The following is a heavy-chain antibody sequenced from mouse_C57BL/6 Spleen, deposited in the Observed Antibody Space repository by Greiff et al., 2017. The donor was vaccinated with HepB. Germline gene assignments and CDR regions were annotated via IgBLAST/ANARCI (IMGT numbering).Heavy chain of an antibody. D-gene: IGHD2-4*01. CDR1: GYTFTSYG. Sequence: VQRVESGAELARPGASVKLSCKASGYTFTSYGISWVKQRTGQGLEWIGEIYPRSGNTYYNEKFKGKATLTADKSSSTAYMELRSLTSEDSAVYFCAREAYDYDDYWGQGTTLTVSS. CDR2: IYPRSGNT. J-gene: IGHJ2*01. V-gene: IGHV1-81*01. CDR3: AREAYDYDDY.